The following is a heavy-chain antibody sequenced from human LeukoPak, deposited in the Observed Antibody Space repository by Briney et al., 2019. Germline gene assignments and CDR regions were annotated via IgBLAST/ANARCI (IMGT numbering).Heavy chain of an antibody. J-gene: IGHJ4*02. CDR2: IYTSGST. CDR1: GGSISSGSYY. Sequence: SQSLSLTCTVSGGSISSGSYYWSWIRQPAGKGLEWIGRIYTSGSTNYNPSLKSRVTISVDTSKNQFSLKLSSVTAADTAVYYCARVTTGGYYNCWGQGTLVTVSS. D-gene: IGHD3-22*01. V-gene: IGHV4-61*02. CDR3: ARVTTGGYYNC.